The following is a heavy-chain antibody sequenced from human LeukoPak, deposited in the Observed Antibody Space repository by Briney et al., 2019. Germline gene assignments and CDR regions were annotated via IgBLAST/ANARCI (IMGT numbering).Heavy chain of an antibody. CDR3: ARADSVPAGDYHYWYMDV. Sequence: ASVKVSCKASGFTLTDYIHWVRQDPRQGLQWMGWIKPNSGDTDYAQKFQGRVTITRDTSISTVYMELSSLGSDDTAVYYCARADSVPAGDYHYWYMDVWGKGTTVTVSS. CDR1: GFTLTDY. D-gene: IGHD2-2*01. V-gene: IGHV1-2*02. CDR2: IKPNSGDT. J-gene: IGHJ6*03.